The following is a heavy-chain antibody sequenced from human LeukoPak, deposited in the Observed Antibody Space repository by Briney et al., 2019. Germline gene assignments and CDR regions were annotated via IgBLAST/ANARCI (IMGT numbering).Heavy chain of an antibody. CDR1: GFTFSSYT. V-gene: IGHV3-23*01. Sequence: PGGSLRLSCAASGFTFSSYTMNWVRQAPGKGLGWVSGIGYGDTHTYYADSVRGRFTISRDNSKNMVYLQMNSLRAEDTALYCAKDWASGNYFDHWGQGTLVTVSS. CDR3: AKDWASGNYFDH. CDR2: IGYGDTHT. J-gene: IGHJ4*02. D-gene: IGHD1-14*01.